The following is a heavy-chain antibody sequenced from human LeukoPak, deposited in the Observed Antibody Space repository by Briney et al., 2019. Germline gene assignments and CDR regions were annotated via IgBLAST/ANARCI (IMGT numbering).Heavy chain of an antibody. D-gene: IGHD3-16*01. CDR2: FDPEGGEI. CDR1: GYTLTEIS. CDR3: AIRAFGGLALNWFDP. Sequence: ASVKVSCTVSGYTLTEISIHWVRQAPGKGLEWMGGFDPEGGEIINAQKFQDRVTMTEDTSTDTAYLVLSSLRSEDTAVYYCAIRAFGGLALNWFDPWGRGTLVTVSS. V-gene: IGHV1-24*01. J-gene: IGHJ5*02.